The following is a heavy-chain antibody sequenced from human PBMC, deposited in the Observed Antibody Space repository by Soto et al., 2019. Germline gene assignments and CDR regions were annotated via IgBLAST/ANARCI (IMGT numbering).Heavy chain of an antibody. J-gene: IGHJ4*02. D-gene: IGHD1-1*01. Sequence: GASVKVSCKASGYTFTSYAMHWVRQAPGQRLEWMGWINAGNGNTKYSQKFQGRVTITRDTSASTAYMELSSLRSEDTAVYYCARGSVWNDVSFDYWGQGTLVTVSS. CDR3: ARGSVWNDVSFDY. V-gene: IGHV1-3*01. CDR1: GYTFTSYA. CDR2: INAGNGNT.